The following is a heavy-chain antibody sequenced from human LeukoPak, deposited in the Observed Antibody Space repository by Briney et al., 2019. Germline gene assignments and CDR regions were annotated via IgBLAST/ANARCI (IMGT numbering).Heavy chain of an antibody. CDR3: ARGEHSVDS. CDR2: IYSSGYT. J-gene: IGHJ4*02. CDR1: GGAIRSHY. V-gene: IGHV4-4*07. D-gene: IGHD1/OR15-1a*01. Sequence: SETLSLTCTVSGGAIRSHYWNWIRQPAGKGLEWIGRIYSSGYTNDNPFLKSRITMSVDMSKNQFSLRLNSVTAADTAVYYCARGEHSVDSWGQGMLVTVSS.